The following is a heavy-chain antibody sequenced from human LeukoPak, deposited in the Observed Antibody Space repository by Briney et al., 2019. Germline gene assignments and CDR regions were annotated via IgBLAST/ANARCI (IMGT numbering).Heavy chain of an antibody. D-gene: IGHD4/OR15-4a*01. CDR2: ISYDGLRQ. CDR3: AHDARSHRSYKYGAFDF. CDR1: GFTFSDYG. J-gene: IGHJ4*02. Sequence: GTSLRLSCAASGFTFSDYGFHWVRLAPGKGLEWVAVISYDGLRQHYADSVKGRFNVSRDTSKHTVSLQMDRLGIEDTATYYCAHDARSHRSYKYGAFDFWGQGTRVTVSS. V-gene: IGHV3-30*18.